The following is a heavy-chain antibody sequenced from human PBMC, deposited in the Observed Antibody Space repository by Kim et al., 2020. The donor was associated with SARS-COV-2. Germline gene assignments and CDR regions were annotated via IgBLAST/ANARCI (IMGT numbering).Heavy chain of an antibody. CDR2: ISGSGGST. CDR1: GFTFSSYA. Sequence: GGSLRLSCAASGFTFSSYAMSWVRQAPGKGLEWVSAISGSGGSTYYADSVKGRFTISRDNSKNTLYLQMNSLRAEDTAVYYCAKDPPWVDIVATILPYYGMDVWGQGTTVTVSS. V-gene: IGHV3-23*01. CDR3: AKDPPWVDIVATILPYYGMDV. D-gene: IGHD5-12*01. J-gene: IGHJ6*02.